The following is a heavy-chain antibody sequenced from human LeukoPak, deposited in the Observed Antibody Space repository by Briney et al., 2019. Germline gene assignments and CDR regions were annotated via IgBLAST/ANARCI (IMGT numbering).Heavy chain of an antibody. Sequence: SETLSLTCTVSGGSISDYYWSWIRQPPGKGLEWIGEMYLSGTTHSNPSVESRVTISIDKSKNQFFLNLSSVTTADTAVYYCAGLVGRYSSGLYYYYFDYWGQGTLVTVSS. J-gene: IGHJ4*02. D-gene: IGHD3-22*01. CDR2: MYLSGTT. V-gene: IGHV4-34*01. CDR3: AGLVGRYSSGLYYYYFDY. CDR1: GGSISDYY.